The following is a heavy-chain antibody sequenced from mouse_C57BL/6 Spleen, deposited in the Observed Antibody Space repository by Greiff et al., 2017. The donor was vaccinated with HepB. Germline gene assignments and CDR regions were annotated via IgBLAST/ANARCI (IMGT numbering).Heavy chain of an antibody. CDR2: IYPRDGST. CDR3: ARSRLSPLWEAIVDY. CDR1: GYTFTSYD. J-gene: IGHJ2*01. D-gene: IGHD4-1*01. V-gene: IGHV1-85*01. Sequence: QVQLQQSGPELVKPGASVKLSCKASGYTFTSYDINWVKQRPGKGLEWIGWIYPRDGSTKYNGKFKGKATMTVDTSSSTAYMEHHSLTSENSAVYCGARSRLSPLWEAIVDYWGQGTTLTVSS.